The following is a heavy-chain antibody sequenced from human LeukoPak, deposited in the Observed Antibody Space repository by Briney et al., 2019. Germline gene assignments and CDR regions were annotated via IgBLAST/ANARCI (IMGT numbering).Heavy chain of an antibody. J-gene: IGHJ5*02. CDR3: ARDPNGGWFDP. D-gene: IGHD2-8*01. Sequence: SETLSLTCSVSGGSISSHYWTWVRQSAGKGLEWIGRMYVSGTIYSAGSTNYNPSFKSRVTMSEDMSKNQISLKLSSVTAADTAVYYCARDPNGGWFDPWGQGTLVTVSS. CDR1: GGSISSHY. CDR2: MYVSGTIYSAGST. V-gene: IGHV4-4*07.